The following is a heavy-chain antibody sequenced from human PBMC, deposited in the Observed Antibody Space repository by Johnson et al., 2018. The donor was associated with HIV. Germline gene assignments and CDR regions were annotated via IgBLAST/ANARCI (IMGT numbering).Heavy chain of an antibody. CDR2: ISYDGSNN. J-gene: IGHJ3*02. V-gene: IGHV3-30-3*01. Sequence: VESGGGLVQPGGSLRLSCAASGFTFSSYWMSWVRQAPGKGLEWVAVISYDGSNNYYADSVKGRFTIYRDNAKNSLFLQMNSLRAEDTALYYCARGKYCTNGVCYTKGAFDIWGQGTMVTVSS. D-gene: IGHD2-8*01. CDR1: GFTFSSYW. CDR3: ARGKYCTNGVCYTKGAFDI.